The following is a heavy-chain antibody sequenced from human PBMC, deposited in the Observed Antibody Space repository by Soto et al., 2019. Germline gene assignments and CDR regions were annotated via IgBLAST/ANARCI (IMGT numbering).Heavy chain of an antibody. V-gene: IGHV4-59*12. CDR3: ARVLPPIAAACFDY. J-gene: IGHJ4*02. D-gene: IGHD6-13*01. CDR1: GGSISSYY. CDR2: IYYSGST. Sequence: SETLSLTCTVSGGSISSYYWSWIRQPPGKGLEWIGYIYYSGSTNYNPSLKSRVTISVDTSKNQFSLKLSSVTAADTAVYYCARVLPPIAAACFDYWGRGTLVTVSS.